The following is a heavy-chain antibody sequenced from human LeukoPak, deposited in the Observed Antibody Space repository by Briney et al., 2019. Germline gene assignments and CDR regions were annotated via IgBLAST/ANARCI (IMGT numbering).Heavy chain of an antibody. Sequence: KASETLSLTCTVSGGSISSYYWSWIRQPPGKGLEWIGYIYYRGTTSYNPFLKSRVTISVDTSKNQFSLKLNSVTAADTAVYYCARDDFEYSVHYGMDVWGQGTAVTVSS. J-gene: IGHJ6*02. V-gene: IGHV4-59*12. CDR1: GGSISSYY. D-gene: IGHD3-9*01. CDR3: ARDDFEYSVHYGMDV. CDR2: IYYRGTT.